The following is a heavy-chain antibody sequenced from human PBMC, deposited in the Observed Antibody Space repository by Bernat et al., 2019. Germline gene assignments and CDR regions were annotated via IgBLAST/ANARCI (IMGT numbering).Heavy chain of an antibody. Sequence: QVQLVQSGAEVKKPGASVKVSCKASGYTFTSYGISWVRQAPGQGLEWMGWISAYNGNTNYAQKRQRRDTKTTETSTSTAYMELRRLRSDDTAVYYCARVGVAARYYYYYGMDVWGQGTTVTVSS. J-gene: IGHJ6*02. V-gene: IGHV1-18*04. CDR1: GYTFTSYG. CDR3: ARVGVAARYYYYYGMDV. D-gene: IGHD6-6*01. CDR2: ISAYNGNT.